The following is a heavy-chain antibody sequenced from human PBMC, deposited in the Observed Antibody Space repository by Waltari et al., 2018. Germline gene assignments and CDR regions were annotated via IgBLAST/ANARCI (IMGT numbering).Heavy chain of an antibody. CDR1: GFTFSDYG. CDR3: TRDVSSIYFDY. CDR2: IWHDGIKD. J-gene: IGHJ4*02. Sequence: QVQLVESGGGVVQPGRSLRLSCAASGFTFSDYGMHWVRQAPGKGLGWVGLIWHDGIKDFYADSVKGRFTISRDNSRNTMYMQMNSLRAEDTAVYYCTRDVSSIYFDYWGQGTLVTVSS. D-gene: IGHD6-19*01. V-gene: IGHV3-33*01.